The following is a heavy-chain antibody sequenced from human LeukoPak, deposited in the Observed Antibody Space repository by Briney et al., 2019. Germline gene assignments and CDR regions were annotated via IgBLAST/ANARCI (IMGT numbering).Heavy chain of an antibody. D-gene: IGHD6-13*01. V-gene: IGHV3-30*18. CDR3: AKDWYDYTSRGSTVDF. J-gene: IGHJ4*02. CDR1: GFTFSGYV. CDR2: ISYGGTNK. Sequence: PGGSLSLSCAASGFTFSGYVMHWVRQAPGKGLEWVAVISYGGTNKYYADSVRGRFTISRDNSKSTLYLQMNSLRAEDTAVYYCAKDWYDYTSRGSTVDFWGQGTLVTVSS.